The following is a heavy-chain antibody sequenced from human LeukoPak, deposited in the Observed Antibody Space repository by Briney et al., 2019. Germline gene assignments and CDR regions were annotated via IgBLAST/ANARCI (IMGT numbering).Heavy chain of an antibody. D-gene: IGHD3-22*01. CDR2: ICWNCGSI. J-gene: IGHJ6*02. CDR1: GFTFDDYA. V-gene: IGHV3-9*01. Sequence: GGSLRLSCAASGFTFDDYAMHWVRQAPGKGLEWVSGICWNCGSIGYADSVKGRFTISRDNAKNSLFLQMNSLRPEDTALYYCAKDSTYYYDSSGPITGYYYGMDVWGQGTTVTVSS. CDR3: AKDSTYYYDSSGPITGYYYGMDV.